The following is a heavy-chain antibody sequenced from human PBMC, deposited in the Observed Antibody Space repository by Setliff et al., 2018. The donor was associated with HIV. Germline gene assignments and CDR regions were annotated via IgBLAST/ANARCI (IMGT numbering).Heavy chain of an antibody. Sequence: GASVKVSCKASGYTFTSDYIHWVRQAPGQGLEWMGWINPNSGGTNYALKFQGRVTMTRDTSISTAYMELSRLRSDDTAVYYCARDQRQWLVQFAFDIWGQGTMVTVSS. D-gene: IGHD6-19*01. CDR3: ARDQRQWLVQFAFDI. CDR2: INPNSGGT. J-gene: IGHJ3*02. CDR1: GYTFTSDY. V-gene: IGHV1-2*02.